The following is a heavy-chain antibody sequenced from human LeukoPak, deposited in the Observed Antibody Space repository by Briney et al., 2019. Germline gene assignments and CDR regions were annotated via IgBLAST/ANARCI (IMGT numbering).Heavy chain of an antibody. CDR2: ISAYNGNT. J-gene: IGHJ4*02. CDR1: GYTFTSYG. Sequence: ASVKVSCKASGYTFTSYGISWVRQAPGQGLEWMGWISAYNGNTNCAQKLQGRVTMTTDTSTSTAYMELRSLRSDDTAVYYCARDIMSHLITGTTRVLGYWGQGTLVTVSS. D-gene: IGHD1-7*01. V-gene: IGHV1-18*01. CDR3: ARDIMSHLITGTTRVLGY.